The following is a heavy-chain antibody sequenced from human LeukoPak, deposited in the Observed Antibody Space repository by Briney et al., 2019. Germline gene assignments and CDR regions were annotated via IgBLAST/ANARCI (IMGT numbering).Heavy chain of an antibody. CDR2: VYWDDDK. V-gene: IGHV2-5*02. CDR3: AHKRRPPPDGYYFDY. J-gene: IGHJ4*02. Sequence: SGPTLVNPPQTLTLTCTFSGFSLSTNGVAVGWIRQPPGKALEWLALVYWDDDKLYSPSLSSRLTITKDTSKNQVVLTLTNMDPVDTATYYCAHKRRPPPDGYYFDYWGQGALVTVSS. CDR1: GFSLSTNGVA. D-gene: IGHD6-25*01.